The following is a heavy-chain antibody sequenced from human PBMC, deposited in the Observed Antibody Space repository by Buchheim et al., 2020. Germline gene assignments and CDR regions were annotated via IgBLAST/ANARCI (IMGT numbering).Heavy chain of an antibody. J-gene: IGHJ6*02. CDR3: AKDSSSSDDYYYYGMDV. Sequence: EVQLVESGGVVVQPGGSLRLSCAASGFTFDDYAMHWVRQAPGKGLEWVSPISWDGGSTYYADSVKGRFTISRDNSKNSLYLQMNSLRAEDTALYYCAKDSSSSDDYYYYGMDVWGQGTT. CDR1: GFTFDDYA. V-gene: IGHV3-43D*03. CDR2: ISWDGGST. D-gene: IGHD6-6*01.